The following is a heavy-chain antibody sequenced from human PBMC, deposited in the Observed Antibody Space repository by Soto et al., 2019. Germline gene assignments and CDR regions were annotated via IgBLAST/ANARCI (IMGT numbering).Heavy chain of an antibody. CDR1: GGSISSGSYY. J-gene: IGHJ6*02. D-gene: IGHD1-1*01. CDR3: ARSSLYGTDV. V-gene: IGHV4-31*03. CDR2: ISYSGST. Sequence: PSETLSLTCTVSGGSISSGSYYWSWIRQHPGKGLEWIGYISYSGSTLYNPSLKSRVTISADTSKNKFSLKVGSVTAADTAVYYCARSSLYGTDVRGQGTTVTVSS.